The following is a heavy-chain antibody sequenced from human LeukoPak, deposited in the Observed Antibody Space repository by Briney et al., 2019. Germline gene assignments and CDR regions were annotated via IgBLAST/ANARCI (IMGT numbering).Heavy chain of an antibody. Sequence: SETLSLTCIVSGSSISSYYWSWIRQPAGKGLEWIGRIYTTGSTNYNPSLKSRVTISVDTSKNQFSLKLSSVTAEDTAVYYCARDGGSSWYFDYWGQGTLATVSS. CDR3: ARDGGSSWYFDY. CDR2: IYTTGST. J-gene: IGHJ4*02. V-gene: IGHV4-4*07. CDR1: GSSISSYY. D-gene: IGHD6-13*01.